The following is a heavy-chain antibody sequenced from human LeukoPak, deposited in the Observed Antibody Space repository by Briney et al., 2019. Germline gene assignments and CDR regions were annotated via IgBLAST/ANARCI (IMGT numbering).Heavy chain of an antibody. CDR1: GYRFAGYY. J-gene: IGHJ4*02. CDR2: INANTGDT. V-gene: IGHV1-2*02. D-gene: IGHD5-12*01. Sequence: ASVKVSCKASGYRFAGYYKHWVRQAPGQGLEWMGWINANTGDTNYAQKFQGGITMTRDTSITTAYMELSRLRSDDTAVYYCTRGGYSGFETIDHWGQGTLVTVSS. CDR3: TRGGYSGFETIDH.